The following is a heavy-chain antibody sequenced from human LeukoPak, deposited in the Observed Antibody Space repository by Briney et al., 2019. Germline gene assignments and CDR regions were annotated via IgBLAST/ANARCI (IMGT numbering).Heavy chain of an antibody. D-gene: IGHD5-12*01. V-gene: IGHV4-61*01. Sequence: KASETLSLTCSVSGGSVSSGSYYWSWIRQPPGKGLEWIGYIYYSGSTNYNPSLKSRVTISVDTSKNQFSLKLSSVTAADTAVYYCARYYSGYDYYDYWGQGTLVTVSS. CDR1: GGSVSSGSYY. J-gene: IGHJ4*02. CDR2: IYYSGST. CDR3: ARYYSGYDYYDY.